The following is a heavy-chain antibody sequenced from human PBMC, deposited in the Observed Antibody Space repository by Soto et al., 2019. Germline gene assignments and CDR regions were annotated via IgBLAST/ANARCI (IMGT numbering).Heavy chain of an antibody. CDR1: GVSISSGGYY. J-gene: IGHJ4*02. CDR3: ARSVAVPGAHIDY. Sequence: SETLSLTCTVSGVSISSGGYYWGWIRQHPGKGLEWIGNIYYSGRTYYNPSLKSRVIMSVDTSKNHFSLRLSSVTAADTAVYFCARSVAVPGAHIDYWGQGTQVTVSS. CDR2: IYYSGRT. V-gene: IGHV4-31*03. D-gene: IGHD6-19*01.